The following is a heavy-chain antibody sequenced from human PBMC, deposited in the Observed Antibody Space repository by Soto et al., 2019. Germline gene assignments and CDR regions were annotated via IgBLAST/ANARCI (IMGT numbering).Heavy chain of an antibody. CDR2: ISAYNGNT. D-gene: IGHD2-8*02. CDR1: GYTFTSYG. CDR3: GSDGGVQSRFDP. Sequence: QVQLVQSGAEVKKPGASVKVSCKASGYTFTSYGISWVRQAPGQGLEWMGWISAYNGNTNYAQKLQGRVTMTTDTSTSPGYMELGSLRSADSAVYDCGSDGGVQSRFDPWGQGTLVTVSS. J-gene: IGHJ5*02. V-gene: IGHV1-18*01.